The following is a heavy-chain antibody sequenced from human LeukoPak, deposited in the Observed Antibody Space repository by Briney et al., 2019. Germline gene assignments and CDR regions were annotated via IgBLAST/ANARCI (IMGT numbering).Heavy chain of an antibody. V-gene: IGHV3-48*01. CDR2: ISSSSSTI. D-gene: IGHD5-18*01. J-gene: IGHJ4*02. Sequence: GGSLRLSCAASGFTFSSYSMNWVRQAPGKGLEGVSYISSSSSTIYYADSVKGRFTISRDNSKNSLYLQMNSLRAEDTAVYYCARDLYSTTFDYWGQGTLVTVSS. CDR1: GFTFSSYS. CDR3: ARDLYSTTFDY.